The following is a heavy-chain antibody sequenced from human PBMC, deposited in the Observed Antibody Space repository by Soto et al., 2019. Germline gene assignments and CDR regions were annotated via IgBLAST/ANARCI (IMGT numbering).Heavy chain of an antibody. CDR3: ASSGGTTFDD. J-gene: IGHJ4*02. CDR2: IPYHGNDK. Sequence: GGSLRLSGAASGITFSGFAMHWVRQAPGKGLEWVAVIPYHGNDKYYADSAKGRFTISRDNSKNTLNLQMNSLRAEDTAVYYCASSGGTTFDDWGQGTLVTVSS. D-gene: IGHD1-1*01. CDR1: GITFSGFA. V-gene: IGHV3-30*03.